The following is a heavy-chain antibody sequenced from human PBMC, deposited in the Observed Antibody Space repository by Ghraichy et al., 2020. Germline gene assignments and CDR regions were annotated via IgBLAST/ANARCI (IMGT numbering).Heavy chain of an antibody. J-gene: IGHJ2*01. V-gene: IGHV3-30*04. D-gene: IGHD3-10*01. CDR2: ISSDGSHI. Sequence: GESLNISCAASGFTFSSFAIHWVRQTPGKGLEWVAVISSDGSHIYYADSATGRFTISRDNSKNALYLQMNSLRAEDTAMYSCARSLVRGFWYFDLWGRGTLITDSS. CDR3: ARSLVRGFWYFDL. CDR1: GFTFSSFA.